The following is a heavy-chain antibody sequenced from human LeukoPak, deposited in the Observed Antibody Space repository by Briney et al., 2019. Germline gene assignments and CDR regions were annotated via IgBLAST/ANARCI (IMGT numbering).Heavy chain of an antibody. J-gene: IGHJ6*04. V-gene: IGHV1-18*04. CDR1: GYTFTSYG. Sequence: ASVKVSCKASGYTFTSYGISWVRQAPGQGLEWMGWINAYNGNTNYAQKLQGRVTMTTDTSTSTAYMELRSLRSDDTAVYYCAREYSGSGSYSEDFYGMDVWGKGPTVTVSS. CDR2: INAYNGNT. D-gene: IGHD3-10*01. CDR3: AREYSGSGSYSEDFYGMDV.